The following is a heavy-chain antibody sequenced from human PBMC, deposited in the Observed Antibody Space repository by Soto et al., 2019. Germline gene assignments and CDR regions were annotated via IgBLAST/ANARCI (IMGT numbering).Heavy chain of an antibody. CDR3: ASLTTVTAH. V-gene: IGHV1-69*02. CDR1: GGTFSSYT. D-gene: IGHD4-17*01. CDR2: ISPILGIA. Sequence: QVQLVQSGAEVKKPGSSVKVSCKASGGTFSSYTISWVRQAPGQGLEWMGRISPILGIANYAQKFQGRVTITADKATSTAYMELSSLRSEDTAVYYCASLTTVTAHWGQGTLVTVSS. J-gene: IGHJ4*02.